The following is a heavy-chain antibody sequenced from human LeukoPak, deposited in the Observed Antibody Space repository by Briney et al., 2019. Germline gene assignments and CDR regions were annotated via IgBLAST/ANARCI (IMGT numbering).Heavy chain of an antibody. D-gene: IGHD7-27*01. Sequence: SVKVSFKASGGTFSSYAISWVRQAPGQGLEWMGEIIPIFGTANYAQKFQGRVTITADESTSTAYMELSSLRSEDTAVYYCARDIKLGYFDYWGQGTLVTVSS. CDR1: GGTFSSYA. J-gene: IGHJ4*02. CDR2: IIPIFGTA. CDR3: ARDIKLGYFDY. V-gene: IGHV1-69*13.